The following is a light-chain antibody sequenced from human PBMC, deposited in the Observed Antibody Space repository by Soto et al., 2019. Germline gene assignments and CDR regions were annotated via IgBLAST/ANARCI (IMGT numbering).Light chain of an antibody. J-gene: IGLJ1*01. CDR3: QSYDSSLSGYV. CDR1: SSNIGAGYD. CDR2: ANN. Sequence: QSVLTQPPSVSGAPRQRVTISCTGSSSNIGAGYDVHWYQQLPGTAPKLLIYANNNRPSGVPDRFAGSKSGTSVSLAITGLQSDDEADYYCQSYDSSLSGYVFGTGTKVTVL. V-gene: IGLV1-40*01.